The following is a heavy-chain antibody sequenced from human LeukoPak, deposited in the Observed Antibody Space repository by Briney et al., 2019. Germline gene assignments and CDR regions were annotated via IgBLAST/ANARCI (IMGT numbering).Heavy chain of an antibody. CDR2: ISGSGGST. Sequence: PGGSLRLSCAASGFTFSSYAMSWVRQAPGKGLEWVSAISGSGGSTYYADSVKGRFTISRDNSKNTLYLQMNSLRAEDTAVYYCARAMATILGHLWYFDYWGQGTLVTVSS. CDR3: ARAMATILGHLWYFDY. CDR1: GFTFSSYA. D-gene: IGHD5-24*01. V-gene: IGHV3-23*01. J-gene: IGHJ4*02.